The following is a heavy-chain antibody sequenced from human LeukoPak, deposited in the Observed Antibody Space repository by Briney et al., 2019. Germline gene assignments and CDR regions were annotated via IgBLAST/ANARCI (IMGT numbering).Heavy chain of an antibody. CDR3: AKGAYGNAWD. D-gene: IGHD3-16*01. CDR1: GFTFSTCA. V-gene: IGHV3-23*01. J-gene: IGHJ4*02. Sequence: GGSLRLSCAASGFTFSTCAMTWVRQAPGKGLEWVSSISAGATFTTYADSVKGRFTISRDDSKNTLYLQMNSLRGEDTAIYYCAKGAYGNAWDWGQGTLVTVSS. CDR2: ISAGATFT.